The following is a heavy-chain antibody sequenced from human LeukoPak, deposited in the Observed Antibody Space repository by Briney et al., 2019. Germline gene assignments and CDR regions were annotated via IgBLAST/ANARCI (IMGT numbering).Heavy chain of an antibody. CDR2: ISAYNGNT. CDR1: GYTFTRDG. V-gene: IGHV1-18*01. CDR3: ARDSLGIAAAGTAGDY. J-gene: IGHJ4*02. D-gene: IGHD6-13*01. Sequence: ASVKVSCKASGYTFTRDGISWVRQAPGQGLEWLGWISAYNGNTKYAQKFQGRVTMTTDTSTSTAYMELRSLRSDDTAFYYCARDSLGIAAAGTAGDYWGQGTLVTVSS.